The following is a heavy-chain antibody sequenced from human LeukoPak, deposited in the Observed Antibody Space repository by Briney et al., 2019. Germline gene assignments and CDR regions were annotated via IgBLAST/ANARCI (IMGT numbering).Heavy chain of an antibody. CDR2: FDPEDGET. V-gene: IGHV1-24*01. CDR3: ATGTYYYDSSGYYVLDY. Sequence: GASVKVSCKVSGYTLTELSMHWVRQAPGKGLEWMGGFDPEDGETIYAQKFQGRVTMTEDTSTDTAYMELSSLRSEDTAVYYCATGTYYYDSSGYYVLDYWGQGTLVTVSS. CDR1: GYTLTELS. J-gene: IGHJ4*02. D-gene: IGHD3-22*01.